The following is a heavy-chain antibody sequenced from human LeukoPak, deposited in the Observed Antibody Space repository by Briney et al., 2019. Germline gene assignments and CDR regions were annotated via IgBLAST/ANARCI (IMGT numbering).Heavy chain of an antibody. J-gene: IGHJ4*02. CDR1: GGTFSSYA. D-gene: IGHD2/OR15-2a*01. CDR3: ARDTVPGGSPFWGD. V-gene: IGHV1-69*04. Sequence: SVKVSCKASGGTFSSYAISWVRQAPGQGLEWMGRIIPILGIANYAQKFQGRVTITADKSTSTAYMELSSLRSEDTAVYYCARDTVPGGSPFWGDWGRGTLVTVSS. CDR2: IIPILGIA.